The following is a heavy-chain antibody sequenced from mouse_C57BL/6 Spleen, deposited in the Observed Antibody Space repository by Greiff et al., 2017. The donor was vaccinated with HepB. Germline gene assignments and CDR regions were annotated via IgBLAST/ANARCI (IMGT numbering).Heavy chain of an antibody. CDR1: GYTFTSYW. J-gene: IGHJ3*01. Sequence: QVQLKQPGAELVKPGASVKLSCKASGYTFTSYWMQWVKQRPGQGLEWIGEIDPSDSYTNYNQKFKGKATLTVDTSSSTAYMQLSSLTSEDSAVYYCARERLGFAYWGQGTLVTVSA. CDR2: IDPSDSYT. V-gene: IGHV1-50*01. CDR3: ARERLGFAY.